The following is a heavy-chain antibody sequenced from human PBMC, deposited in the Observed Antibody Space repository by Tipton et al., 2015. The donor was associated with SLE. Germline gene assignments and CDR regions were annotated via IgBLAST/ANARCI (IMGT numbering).Heavy chain of an antibody. CDR2: IHQVGST. Sequence: TLSLTCAVYGGSVSGKYWDWIRQPPGKGLEWLGEIHQVGSTNYNPSLESRITMSVDTSKNQFSLKLNSVTAADTAVYYCARLPTGFPNWFDPWGQGILVTVSS. CDR3: ARLPTGFPNWFDP. V-gene: IGHV4-34*10. J-gene: IGHJ5*02. CDR1: GGSVSGKY. D-gene: IGHD4-11*01.